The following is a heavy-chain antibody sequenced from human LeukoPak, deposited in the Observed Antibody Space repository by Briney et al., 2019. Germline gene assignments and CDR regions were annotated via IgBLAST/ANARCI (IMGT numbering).Heavy chain of an antibody. CDR2: ISSNGGST. J-gene: IGHJ4*02. V-gene: IGHV3-64*01. CDR1: GFTFSGSA. CDR3: ASSFSFGSGIGY. Sequence: GGSLRLSCAASGFTFSGSAMHWVRQASGKGLEYVSAISSNGGSTYYANSVKGRFTISRDNSKNTLYLQMGSLRAEDMAVYYCASSFSFGSGIGYWGQGTLVTVSS. D-gene: IGHD3-10*01.